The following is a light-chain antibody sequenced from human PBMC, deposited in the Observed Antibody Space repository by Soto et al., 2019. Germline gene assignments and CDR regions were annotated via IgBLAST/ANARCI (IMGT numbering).Light chain of an antibody. Sequence: IVMTQSPDSLAVSLCERATISCKSSQSVLYDSNNKNYLAWYQRKPGQPPKLLIYWASTRESGVPDRFSGTGSGTDFTLTISSLQAEDVAVYYCQQYYSIPKTFGQGTKVDI. V-gene: IGKV4-1*01. CDR2: WAS. J-gene: IGKJ1*01. CDR1: QSVLYDSNNKNY. CDR3: QQYYSIPKT.